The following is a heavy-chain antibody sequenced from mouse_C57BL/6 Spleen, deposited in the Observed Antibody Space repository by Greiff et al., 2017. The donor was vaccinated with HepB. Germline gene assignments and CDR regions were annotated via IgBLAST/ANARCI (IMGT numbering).Heavy chain of an antibody. CDR1: GFNIKDYY. V-gene: IGHV14-2*01. CDR2: IDPEDGET. J-gene: IGHJ2*01. CDR3: AAYYGSGYGFDY. Sequence: EVKLMESGAELVKPGASVKLSCTASGFNIKDYYMHWVKQRTEQGLEWIGRIDPEDGETKYAPKFQGKATITADTSSNTAYLQLSSLTSEDTAVYYCAAYYGSGYGFDYWGQGTTLTVSS. D-gene: IGHD1-1*01.